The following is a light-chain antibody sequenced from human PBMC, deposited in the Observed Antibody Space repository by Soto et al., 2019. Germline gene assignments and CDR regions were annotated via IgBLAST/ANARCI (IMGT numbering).Light chain of an antibody. CDR1: QDIKTY. J-gene: IGKJ1*01. V-gene: IGKV1-27*01. Sequence: DTQMTQSPSSLSASIGDRVTITCRASQDIKTYLAWYQQKPGKVPRLLIYAASALRSGVPSRFSGSGSGTDFTLTISSLQPEDVATYYCQKYNSAPWTFGQGTKVEIK. CDR3: QKYNSAPWT. CDR2: AAS.